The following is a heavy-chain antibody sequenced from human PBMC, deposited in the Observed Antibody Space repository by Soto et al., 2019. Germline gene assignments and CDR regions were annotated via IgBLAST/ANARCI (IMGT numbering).Heavy chain of an antibody. V-gene: IGHV3-30*18. CDR3: AKWALSGHGMDV. CDR2: TSYDGSKK. CDR1: GYIFSNYG. J-gene: IGHJ6*02. D-gene: IGHD3-10*01. Sequence: QVQLVESGGGVVQPGRSLRLSCAASGYIFSNYGMHWVRQAPGKGLEGVAVTSYDGSKKYYADSVKGRFTISKDNSKNTVYLQTNSLRIEDTAVYYCAKWALSGHGMDVWGQGTTVTVSS.